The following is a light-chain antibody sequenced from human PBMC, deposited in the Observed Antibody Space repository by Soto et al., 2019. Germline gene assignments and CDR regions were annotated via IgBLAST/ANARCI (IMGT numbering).Light chain of an antibody. Sequence: EIVLTQSPGTLSLSPGERATLSSRASQTVSSSHLAWYQQNPGQAPNLLIFGASSRATGIPDRFSGSGSGTDFTLTISRLEPEDFAVYYCQHYGSSPRTFGGGTKVEIK. J-gene: IGKJ4*01. CDR3: QHYGSSPRT. CDR1: QTVSSSH. V-gene: IGKV3-20*01. CDR2: GAS.